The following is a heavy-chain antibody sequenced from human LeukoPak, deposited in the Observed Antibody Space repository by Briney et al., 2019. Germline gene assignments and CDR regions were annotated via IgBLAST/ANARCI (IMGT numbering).Heavy chain of an antibody. V-gene: IGHV1-18*01. CDR2: ISAYNGNR. CDR3: ARVPAYCGGDCSKEYYFDY. J-gene: IGHJ4*02. CDR1: GYTFTIYG. D-gene: IGHD2-21*02. Sequence: ASVKVSCKASGYTFTIYGIRWVRQAPGQGLEWVGWISAYNGNRNYGQKLQGRVTMTTDTSTSTAYMELRSLRSDDTAVYYCARVPAYCGGDCSKEYYFDYWGQGTLVTVSS.